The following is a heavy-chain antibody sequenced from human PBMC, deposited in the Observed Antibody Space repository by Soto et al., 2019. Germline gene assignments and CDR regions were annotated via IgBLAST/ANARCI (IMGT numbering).Heavy chain of an antibody. CDR2: IDPSDSYT. CDR3: ARNPPHSSGWYYYFDY. J-gene: IGHJ4*02. CDR1: GYSFTIYW. Sequence: GESLKISCRGSGYSFTIYWISWVRQMPGKGLEWMGRIDPSDSYTNYSPSFQGHVTISADKSISTAYLQWSSLKASDTAMYYCARNPPHSSGWYYYFDYWGQGTLVTVSS. D-gene: IGHD6-19*01. V-gene: IGHV5-10-1*01.